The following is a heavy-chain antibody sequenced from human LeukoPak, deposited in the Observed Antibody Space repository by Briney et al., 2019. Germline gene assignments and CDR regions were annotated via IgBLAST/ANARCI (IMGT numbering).Heavy chain of an antibody. D-gene: IGHD1-26*01. J-gene: IGHJ5*02. CDR2: ISSSGST. CDR3: ARLMLLPTTTHIPGINWFDP. CDR1: GDSISSGDYY. V-gene: IGHV4-61*02. Sequence: SQTLSLTCTVSGDSISSGDYYWSWIRQPAGKGLEWIGRISSSGSTNYNPSLKSRVTISVDTSKNQFSLKLSSVTAADTAVYYCARLMLLPTTTHIPGINWFDPWGQGTLVTVSS.